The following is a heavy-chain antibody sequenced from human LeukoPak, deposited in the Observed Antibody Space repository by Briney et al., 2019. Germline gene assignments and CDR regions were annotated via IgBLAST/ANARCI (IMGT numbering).Heavy chain of an antibody. Sequence: PSETLSLTCTVSGGSISSGDYYWSWIRQPPGKGLEWIGYIYYSGSTYYNPSLKSRVTISVDTSKNQFSLKLSSVTAADTAVYYCAREQNDYSNSGYYYYYMDVWGKGTTVTVSS. D-gene: IGHD4-11*01. V-gene: IGHV4-30-4*08. CDR1: GGSISSGDYY. J-gene: IGHJ6*03. CDR3: AREQNDYSNSGYYYYYMDV. CDR2: IYYSGST.